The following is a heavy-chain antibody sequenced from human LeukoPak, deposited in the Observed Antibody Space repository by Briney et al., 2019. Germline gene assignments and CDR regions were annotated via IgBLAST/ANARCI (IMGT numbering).Heavy chain of an antibody. CDR1: GGSISSSSYY. CDR2: IYYSGST. Sequence: SETLSLTCTVSGGSISSSSYYWGWIRQPPGKGLEWIGSIYYSGSTYYNPSLKSRVTISVDTSKNQFSLKLSSVTAADTAVYYCARGHLGWGAVVAANELDYWGQGTLVTVSS. J-gene: IGHJ4*02. V-gene: IGHV4-39*07. D-gene: IGHD2-15*01. CDR3: ARGHLGWGAVVAANELDY.